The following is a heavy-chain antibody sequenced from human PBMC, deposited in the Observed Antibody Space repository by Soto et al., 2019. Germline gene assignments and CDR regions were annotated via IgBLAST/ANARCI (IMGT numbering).Heavy chain of an antibody. Sequence: LPETLSLTCAVSGGSFTSNNWWTWVRQPPGQGLEWIGEIYRTGSTNYNPSLKSRVTISLDKSENQFSLKVTSLTAADTAVYYCESRDPGTSVDYWGQGTLVTVSS. CDR3: ESRDPGTSVDY. CDR2: IYRTGST. V-gene: IGHV4-4*03. J-gene: IGHJ4*02. CDR1: GGSFTSNNW. D-gene: IGHD1-7*01.